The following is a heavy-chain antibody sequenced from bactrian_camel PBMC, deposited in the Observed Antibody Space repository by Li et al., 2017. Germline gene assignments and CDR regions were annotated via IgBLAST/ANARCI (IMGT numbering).Heavy chain of an antibody. Sequence: VQLVESGGGLVQPGGSLRLSCAASGFTFSNYAMNWVRQLPEKGLEWVAGINSGGGATLYSPSVEGRFTISRDNVKNTLYLQLNSLRTEDTAMYYCAVATTTYSPVFGQGTQVTVS. D-gene: IGHD7*01. V-gene: IGHV3S42*01. J-gene: IGHJ4*01. CDR1: GFTFSNYA. CDR2: INSGGGAT.